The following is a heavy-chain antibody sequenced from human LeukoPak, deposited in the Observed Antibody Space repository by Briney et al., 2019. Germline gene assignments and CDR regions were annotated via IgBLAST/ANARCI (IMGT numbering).Heavy chain of an antibody. V-gene: IGHV4-38-2*02. J-gene: IGHJ5*02. D-gene: IGHD3-10*01. CDR2: IYHSGST. CDR1: GYSISSGYY. Sequence: PSETLSLTCTVSGYSISSGYYWGWIRQPPGKGLEWIGSIYHSGSTYYNPSLKSRVTISVDTSKNQFSLKLSSVTAADTAVYYCASSYGSGSTLYNWFDPWGQGTLVTVSS. CDR3: ASSYGSGSTLYNWFDP.